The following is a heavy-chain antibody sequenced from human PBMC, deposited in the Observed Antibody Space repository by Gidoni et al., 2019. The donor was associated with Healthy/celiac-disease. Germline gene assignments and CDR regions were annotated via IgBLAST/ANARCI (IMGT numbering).Heavy chain of an antibody. Sequence: QVQLQQWGAGLLKPSETLSLTCAVYGGSFRGYYWSWIRQPPGKGLEWIGEINHSGSTNYNPSLKSRVTISVETSKNQFSLKLSSVTAADTAVYYCARGSGSYYTGYYYYGMDVWGQGTTVTVSS. CDR3: ARGSGSYYTGYYYYGMDV. D-gene: IGHD3-10*01. J-gene: IGHJ6*02. V-gene: IGHV4-34*01. CDR2: INHSGST. CDR1: GGSFRGYY.